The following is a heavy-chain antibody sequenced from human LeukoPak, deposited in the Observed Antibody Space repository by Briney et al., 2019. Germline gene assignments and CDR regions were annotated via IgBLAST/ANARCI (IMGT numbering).Heavy chain of an antibody. V-gene: IGHV3-66*01. CDR2: IYSGGST. CDR1: GFTVSSNY. D-gene: IGHD3-10*01. Sequence: GGSLRLSCAASGFTVSSNYMSWVPQAPGRGLEWVSVIYSGGSTYYADSVKGRFTISRDNSKNTLFLQMNSLRAGDTAVYYCARGTVTMVDYWGQGTLVTVSS. J-gene: IGHJ4*02. CDR3: ARGTVTMVDY.